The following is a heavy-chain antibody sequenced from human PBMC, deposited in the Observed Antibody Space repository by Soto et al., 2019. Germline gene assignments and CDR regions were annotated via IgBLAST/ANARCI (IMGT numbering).Heavy chain of an antibody. D-gene: IGHD2-2*03. CDR1: GFRFSEHA. J-gene: IGHJ5*02. CDR3: SRGSFGYYGP. Sequence: GGSVRLSCNCSGFRFSEHAMTWVRLAPGKGLEWVGFIRNTPYGGTTDYAASVRGRFTISRDDSASIAYLQMNSLKTEDSGLYYCSRGSFGYYGPWGPGTLVTVSS. CDR2: IRNTPYGGTT. V-gene: IGHV3-49*04.